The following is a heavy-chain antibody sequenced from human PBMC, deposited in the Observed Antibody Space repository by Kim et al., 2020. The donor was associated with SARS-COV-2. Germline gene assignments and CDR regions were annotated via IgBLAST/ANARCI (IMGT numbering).Heavy chain of an antibody. Sequence: SETLSLTCAVYGGSFSGYYWSWIRQPPGKGLEWIGEINHSGSTNYNPSLKSRVTISVDTSKNQFSLKLSSVTAADTAVYYCARGYSSGWYGGLYGWFDPWGQGTLVTVSS. J-gene: IGHJ5*02. D-gene: IGHD6-19*01. CDR2: INHSGST. V-gene: IGHV4-34*01. CDR3: ARGYSSGWYGGLYGWFDP. CDR1: GGSFSGYY.